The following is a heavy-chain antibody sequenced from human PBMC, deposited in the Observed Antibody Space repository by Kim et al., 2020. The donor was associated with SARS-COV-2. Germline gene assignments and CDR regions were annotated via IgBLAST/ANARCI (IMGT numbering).Heavy chain of an antibody. D-gene: IGHD2-15*01. CDR3: AKDLGYCSGGSCSRRNEYYMDV. V-gene: IGHV3-23*01. J-gene: IGHJ6*03. CDR1: GFTFSSYA. CDR2: ISGSGGST. Sequence: GGSLRLSCAASGFTFSSYAMSWVRQAPGKGLEWVSAISGSGGSTYYADSVKGRFTISRDNSKNTLYLQMNSLRAEDTAVYYCAKDLGYCSGGSCSRRNEYYMDVWGKGTTVTVSS.